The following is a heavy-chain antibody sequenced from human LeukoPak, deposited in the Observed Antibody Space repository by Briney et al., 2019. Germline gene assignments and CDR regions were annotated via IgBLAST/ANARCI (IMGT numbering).Heavy chain of an antibody. J-gene: IGHJ4*02. CDR2: IYHSGST. D-gene: IGHD3-22*01. CDR1: GYSISSGYY. CDR3: ARDSSGPLQSFDY. V-gene: IGHV4-38-2*02. Sequence: PSETLSLTCTVSGYSISSGYYWGWIRQPPGKGLEWIGSIYHSGSTYYNPSLKSRVTISVDTSKNQFSLKLSSVTAADTAVYYCARDSSGPLQSFDYWGQGTLVTVSS.